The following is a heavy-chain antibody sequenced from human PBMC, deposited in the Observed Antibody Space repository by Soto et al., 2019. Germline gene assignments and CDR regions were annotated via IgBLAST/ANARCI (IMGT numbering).Heavy chain of an antibody. Sequence: QVHLVQSGAEVKKPGASVRVSCTASGYTFTNYAMHWVRQAPGQRPEWMGWINPGNSKTTFYQKFQGRVTITRDPDANTAYMDLGSLRSEDTAVYYCARMSLRGFDPWGQGTLVTVSS. V-gene: IGHV1-3*01. CDR3: ARMSLRGFDP. CDR1: GYTFTNYA. D-gene: IGHD3-10*01. J-gene: IGHJ5*02. CDR2: INPGNSKT.